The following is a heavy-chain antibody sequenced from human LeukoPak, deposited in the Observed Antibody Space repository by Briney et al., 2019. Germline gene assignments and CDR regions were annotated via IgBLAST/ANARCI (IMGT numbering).Heavy chain of an antibody. CDR3: ARDPGFSAFDI. CDR2: TNQDGSEK. Sequence: GGPLRLSCAASGFTVRNYWVPWVRQSPGKGLELVASTNQDGSEKYHVDSVKGRFTISRDNDKNSLYLQMNSLRAEDTAVYYCARDPGFSAFDIWGQGAVVTVSS. J-gene: IGHJ3*02. CDR1: GFTVRNYW. V-gene: IGHV3-7*01.